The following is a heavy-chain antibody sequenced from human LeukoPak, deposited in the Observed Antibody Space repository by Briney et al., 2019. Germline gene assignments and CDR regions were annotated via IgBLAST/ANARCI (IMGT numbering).Heavy chain of an antibody. Sequence: GGSLRLSCAASGFTFSGSAMHWVRQASGKGLEWVGRIGSKANRYATAYAASVKGRFTISRDDSKNTAYLQMNSLKTEDTAVYYCKGAYCSSTSCSTMDVWGKGTTVTVSS. CDR2: IGSKANRYAT. CDR3: KGAYCSSTSCSTMDV. D-gene: IGHD2-2*01. CDR1: GFTFSGSA. V-gene: IGHV3-73*01. J-gene: IGHJ6*03.